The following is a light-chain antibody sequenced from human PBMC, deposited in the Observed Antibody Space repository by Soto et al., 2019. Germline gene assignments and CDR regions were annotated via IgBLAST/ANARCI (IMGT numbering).Light chain of an antibody. Sequence: ILMTQSPFTLSGSVGDSVTITCRASQTFXSWLAWYEQEPGKAPKILXDKASTLRRGVPSRLSGSGSETDFTLTISSLHPEYSAIYYCQHYKRYPEAFGQGTKVDIK. V-gene: IGKV1-5*03. CDR3: QHYKRYPEA. CDR2: KAS. J-gene: IGKJ1*01. CDR1: QTFXSW.